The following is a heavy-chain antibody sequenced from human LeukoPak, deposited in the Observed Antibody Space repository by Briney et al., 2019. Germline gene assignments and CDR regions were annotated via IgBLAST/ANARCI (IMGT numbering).Heavy chain of an antibody. CDR3: ARDVGYCSSTSCWNWFDP. CDR1: GFNFRSYG. CDR2: ISYDGSNK. D-gene: IGHD2-2*03. Sequence: GGSLRLSCVASGFNFRSYGMHWVRQAPGKGLEWVAVISYDGSNKYYADSVKGRFTISRDNSKNTLYLQMNSLRAEDTAVYYCARDVGYCSSTSCWNWFDPWGQGTLVTVSS. V-gene: IGHV3-30*19. J-gene: IGHJ5*02.